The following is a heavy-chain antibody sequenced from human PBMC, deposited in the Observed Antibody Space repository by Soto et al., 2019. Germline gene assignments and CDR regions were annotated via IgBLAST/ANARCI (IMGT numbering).Heavy chain of an antibody. V-gene: IGHV4-30-2*01. CDR1: GGSISSGGYS. CDR3: ARGEEQAGYYYDSSGYGYYFDY. D-gene: IGHD3-22*01. Sequence: SETLSLTCAVSGGSISSGGYSWSWIRQPPGKGLEWIGYIYHSGSTYYNPSLKSRVTISVDRSKNQFSLKLSSVTAADTAVYYCARGEEQAGYYYDSSGYGYYFDYWGQGTLVTVSS. CDR2: IYHSGST. J-gene: IGHJ4*02.